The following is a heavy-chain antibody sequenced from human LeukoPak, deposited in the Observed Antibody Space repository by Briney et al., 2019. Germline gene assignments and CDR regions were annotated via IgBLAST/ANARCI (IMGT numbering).Heavy chain of an antibody. J-gene: IGHJ4*02. D-gene: IGHD3-10*01. CDR3: AGGGGGSGSYCG. Sequence: ASVKLSCKASGYTFTGYYMHWVRQAPGQGLEWMGWINPNSGGTNYAQKFQGRVTMTRDTSISTAYMELSRLRSDDTSVYYCAGGGGGSGSYCGWGQGTLVTVSS. V-gene: IGHV1-2*02. CDR1: GYTFTGYY. CDR2: INPNSGGT.